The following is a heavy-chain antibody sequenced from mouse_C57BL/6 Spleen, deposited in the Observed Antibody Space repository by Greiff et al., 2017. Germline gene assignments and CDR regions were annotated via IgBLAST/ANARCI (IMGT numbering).Heavy chain of an antibody. CDR1: GYSFTGYY. CDR3: ARSVGFFDY. J-gene: IGHJ2*01. Sequence: EVKLVESGPELVKPGASVKISCKVSGYSFTGYYMNWVKHSPDKSLEWIGVINPSTGGTTYNQKFKAKATLTVDKSSSTAYMQLKILTSEDSAVYYCARSVGFFDYWGQGTTLTVSS. V-gene: IGHV1-42*01. CDR2: INPSTGGT.